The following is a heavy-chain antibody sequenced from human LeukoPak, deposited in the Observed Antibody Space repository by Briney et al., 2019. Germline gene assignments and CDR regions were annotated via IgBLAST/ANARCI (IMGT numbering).Heavy chain of an antibody. CDR3: ATETIGRHYDY. V-gene: IGHV3-21*01. CDR1: GFTFSSCG. Sequence: GGSLRLSCAASGFTFSSCGFNWVRQAPGKGLEWVSSIGPTGTDRYYADSDRGRFTISRDNAKNSMYLQMDSLRDEDTAVYYCATETIGRHYDYWGQGTLLTVSS. D-gene: IGHD1-14*01. CDR2: IGPTGTDR. J-gene: IGHJ4*02.